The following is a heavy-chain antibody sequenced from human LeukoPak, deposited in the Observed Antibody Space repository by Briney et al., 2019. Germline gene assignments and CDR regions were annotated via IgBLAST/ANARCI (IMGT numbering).Heavy chain of an antibody. CDR3: GRPRYCSGGDCHHNFDY. CDR2: IIPILHTP. V-gene: IGHV1-69*01. Sequence: SVKVSCKASGGSFSNFKINWVRQAPGQGLEWMGGIIPILHTPNYSQKFQGRITISADESTSTAYMELSSLRSDDTAVYYCGRPRYCSGGDCHHNFDYWGQGTLVTVSS. J-gene: IGHJ4*02. D-gene: IGHD2-21*02. CDR1: GGSFSNFK.